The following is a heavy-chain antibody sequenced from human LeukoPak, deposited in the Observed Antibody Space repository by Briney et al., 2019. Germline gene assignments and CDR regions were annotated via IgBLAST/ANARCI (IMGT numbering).Heavy chain of an antibody. D-gene: IGHD4-11*01. Sequence: SQTLSLTCAISGDSVSSNTAAWNWIRQSPSRGLEWLGRTYYRSKWFRDYAVSVKSRITIDVDTSKNQFSLQLSSVTPEDTAVYYCARKGTVTTPFDYWGQGILVTVSS. CDR2: TYYRSKWFR. V-gene: IGHV6-1*01. J-gene: IGHJ4*02. CDR3: ARKGTVTTPFDY. CDR1: GDSVSSNTAA.